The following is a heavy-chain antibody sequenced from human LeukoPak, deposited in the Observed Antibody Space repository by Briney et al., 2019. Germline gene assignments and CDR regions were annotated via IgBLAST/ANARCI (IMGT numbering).Heavy chain of an antibody. J-gene: IGHJ4*02. CDR3: AREVYSSSSVSFDY. V-gene: IGHV1-2*02. D-gene: IGHD6-6*01. CDR2: INPNSGGT. CDR1: GYTFTGYY. Sequence: AASVKVSCKASGYTFTGYYMHWVRQAPGQGLEWMGWINPNSGGTNYAQKFQGRVTMTRDTSISTAYMELSRLRSDDTAVYYCAREVYSSSSVSFDYWGQGTLVTVSS.